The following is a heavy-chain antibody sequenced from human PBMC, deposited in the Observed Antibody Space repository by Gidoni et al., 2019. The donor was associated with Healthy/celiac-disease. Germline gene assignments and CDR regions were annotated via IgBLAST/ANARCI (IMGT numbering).Heavy chain of an antibody. CDR3: AKVRAGSSSWSRVNWFDP. CDR2: ISGGGGST. D-gene: IGHD6-13*01. CDR1: GSSFSSYA. J-gene: IGHJ5*02. Sequence: EAQLLESGGGLVQPGGYLRLSCSASGSSFSSYARCWVRQAPGKGLEWVSAISGGGGSTYYADSVKGRFTISRDNSKNTLYLQMNSLRAEDTAVYYCAKVRAGSSSWSRVNWFDPWGQGTLVTVSS. V-gene: IGHV3-23*01.